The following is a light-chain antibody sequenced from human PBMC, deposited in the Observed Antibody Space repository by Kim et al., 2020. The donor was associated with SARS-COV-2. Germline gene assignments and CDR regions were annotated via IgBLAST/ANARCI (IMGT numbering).Light chain of an antibody. CDR2: EVT. V-gene: IGLV2-8*01. CDR1: SRDIGEYDF. J-gene: IGLJ1*01. CDR3: CAYAGFSTLV. Sequence: GQSVTITCTGTSRDIGEYDFVSWYQQHPGQVPKLMIYEVTKRPSGVPDRFSGSKSGNTASLTVSGLQAEDEAQYYCCAYAGFSTLVFGTGTKVTVL.